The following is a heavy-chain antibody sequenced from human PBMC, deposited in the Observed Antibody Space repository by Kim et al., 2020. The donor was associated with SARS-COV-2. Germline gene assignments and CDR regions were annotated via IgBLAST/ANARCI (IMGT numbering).Heavy chain of an antibody. J-gene: IGHJ4*02. CDR1: GYTFTSYD. D-gene: IGHD3-22*01. Sequence: ASVKVSCKASGYTFTSYDINWVRQATGQGLEWMGWMNPNSGNTGYAQKFQGRVTMTRNTSISTAYMELSSLRSEDTAVYYCARGTWDYYDSSGYRTYYFDYWGQGTLGTVSS. CDR2: MNPNSGNT. CDR3: ARGTWDYYDSSGYRTYYFDY. V-gene: IGHV1-8*01.